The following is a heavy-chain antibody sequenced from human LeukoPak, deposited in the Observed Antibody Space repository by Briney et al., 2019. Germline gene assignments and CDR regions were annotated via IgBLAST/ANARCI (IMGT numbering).Heavy chain of an antibody. V-gene: IGHV4-61*02. J-gene: IGHJ4*02. D-gene: IGHD3-3*01. Sequence: SETLSLTCTVSGDSISSGNYYWRWIRQPAGKGLEWIGRIYTSGSACCNPSLKSRVTISVDTSKNQFSLKLSSVTAADTAVYYCARGRFLEWLSILDYFDYWGQGTLVTVSS. CDR1: GDSISSGNYY. CDR3: ARGRFLEWLSILDYFDY. CDR2: IYTSGSA.